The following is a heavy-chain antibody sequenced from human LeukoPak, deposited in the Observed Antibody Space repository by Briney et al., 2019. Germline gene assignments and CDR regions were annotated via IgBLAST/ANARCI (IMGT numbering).Heavy chain of an antibody. CDR1: GDSISSYY. CDR2: IYYSGST. D-gene: IGHD3-3*01. J-gene: IGHJ6*04. CDR3: ARSYYHFWSGPWGV. V-gene: IGHV4-59*01. Sequence: SETLSLTCSVSGDSISSYYWSWIRQSPGKGLEWIGYIYYSGSTNYNPSLKSRVTISVGTSKNQFSLKLSSVTAADTAVYYCARSYYHFWSGPWGVWGKGTTVIVSS.